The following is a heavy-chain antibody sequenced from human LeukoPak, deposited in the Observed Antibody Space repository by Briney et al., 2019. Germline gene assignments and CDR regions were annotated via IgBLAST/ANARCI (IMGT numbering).Heavy chain of an antibody. CDR3: ITGDYDFWSGFYSPNHYFDY. Sequence: GGSLRLSCAASGFTFTSAWMSWVRQARGKGLEWVGRIKGETAAGAPDYVASVKGRFTISRDDSKNTLFLQMNSLKTEDTAVYYCITGDYDFWSGFYSPNHYFDYWGQGTLVTVSS. D-gene: IGHD3-3*01. J-gene: IGHJ4*02. V-gene: IGHV3-15*01. CDR1: GFTFTSAW. CDR2: IKGETAAGAP.